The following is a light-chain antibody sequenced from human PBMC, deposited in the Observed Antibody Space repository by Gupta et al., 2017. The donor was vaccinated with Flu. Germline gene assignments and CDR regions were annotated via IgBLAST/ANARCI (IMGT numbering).Light chain of an antibody. Sequence: QAVLTQPPSVSGAPAPRVAISCAGSSYNIGAKYDVHWYMQLPGTAPKLLIYANSIRPSGVPDRFSGSKSGTSASLAITGLQAEDEADYYCQSYDSSLSSWVFGGGTKLTVL. CDR2: ANS. CDR3: QSYDSSLSSWV. V-gene: IGLV1-40*01. CDR1: SYNIGAKYD. J-gene: IGLJ3*02.